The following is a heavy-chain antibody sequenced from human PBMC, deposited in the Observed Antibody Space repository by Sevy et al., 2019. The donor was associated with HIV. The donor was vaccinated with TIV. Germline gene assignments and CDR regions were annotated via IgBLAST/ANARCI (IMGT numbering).Heavy chain of an antibody. Sequence: ASVKVSCKVSGYTLTKLSMHWVRQAAGKGLEWMGSFDPEDGETIHAQRFQDRLSMTEDTSTETAYMELSSLSSEDTAVYYCATTKDYYDNSGDPFDYWGQGSLVTVSS. V-gene: IGHV1-24*01. CDR3: ATTKDYYDNSGDPFDY. CDR2: FDPEDGET. CDR1: GYTLTKLS. J-gene: IGHJ4*02. D-gene: IGHD3-22*01.